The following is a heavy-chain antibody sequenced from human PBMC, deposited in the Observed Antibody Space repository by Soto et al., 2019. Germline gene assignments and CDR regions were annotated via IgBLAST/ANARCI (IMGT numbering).Heavy chain of an antibody. J-gene: IGHJ6*02. D-gene: IGHD3-10*01. CDR3: AKAGMDSFPLKQYYYFYCGMDV. V-gene: IGHV3-23*01. Sequence: GGSLILSCAASGFIFSSYAMSWVRQAPGKGLEWVSAISGSGGSTYYADSVKGRFTISRDNSKNTLYLQMNSLRAEDTAVYYCAKAGMDSFPLKQYYYFYCGMDVWDQGSTVSVSS. CDR1: GFIFSSYA. CDR2: ISGSGGST.